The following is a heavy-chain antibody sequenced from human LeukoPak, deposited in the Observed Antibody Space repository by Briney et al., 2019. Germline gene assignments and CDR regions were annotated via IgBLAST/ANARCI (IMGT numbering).Heavy chain of an antibody. D-gene: IGHD3-9*01. CDR2: MNPSCGNT. V-gene: IGHV1-8*01. CDR1: GYTFTSYD. J-gene: IGHJ6*02. CDR3: ARYKGFDWLSVYYYYGMDV. Sequence: SVQISFKASGYTFTSYDINWVRPATGQGLEWMGWMNPSCGNTGYAQKFQGRVIMTRNTSISTAYIELSSLRSDDTAVYYCARYKGFDWLSVYYYYGMDVWGQGTTVTVSS.